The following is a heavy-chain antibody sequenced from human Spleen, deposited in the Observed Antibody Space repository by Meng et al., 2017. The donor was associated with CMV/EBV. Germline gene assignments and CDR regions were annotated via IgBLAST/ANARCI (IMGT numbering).Heavy chain of an antibody. Sequence: GESLKISCAASGFTFSSYAMSWVRQAPGKGLEWVSAISGSGGSTYYADSVNGRFTISRDNSKNTLYLQMNSLRAEDTAVYYCASNYYYDSSGYYFPLWYWGQGTLVTVSS. CDR1: GFTFSSYA. CDR3: ASNYYYDSSGYYFPLWY. V-gene: IGHV3-23*01. CDR2: ISGSGGST. J-gene: IGHJ4*02. D-gene: IGHD3-22*01.